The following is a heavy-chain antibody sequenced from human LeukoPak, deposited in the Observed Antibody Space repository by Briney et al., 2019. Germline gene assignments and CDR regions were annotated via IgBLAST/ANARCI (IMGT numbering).Heavy chain of an antibody. CDR3: ARAYDFKIDY. CDR1: GGSISSGGYS. D-gene: IGHD3-3*01. J-gene: IGHJ4*02. CDR2: IYHSGST. Sequence: TLSLTCAVSGGSISSGGYSWSWIRQPPGKGLEWIGYIYHSGSTYYNPSLKSRVTISVDRSKNQFSLKLSSVTAADTAVYYCARAYDFKIDYWGQGTLVTVSS. V-gene: IGHV4-30-2*01.